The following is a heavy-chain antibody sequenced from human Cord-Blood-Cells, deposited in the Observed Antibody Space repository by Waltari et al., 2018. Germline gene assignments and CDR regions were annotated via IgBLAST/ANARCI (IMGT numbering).Heavy chain of an antibody. D-gene: IGHD7-27*01. V-gene: IGHV4-38-2*01. CDR3: ARGLGIDY. Sequence: QVQLQESGPGLVKPSETLSLTCAVSGYSISSGYYWGWIRQPPGKGLEWIGSIYHSGSTYYNPSLKSRVTISVDTSKNQFSLKLSSVTAADTAAYYCARGLGIDYWGQGTLVTVSS. CDR2: IYHSGST. J-gene: IGHJ4*02. CDR1: GYSISSGYY.